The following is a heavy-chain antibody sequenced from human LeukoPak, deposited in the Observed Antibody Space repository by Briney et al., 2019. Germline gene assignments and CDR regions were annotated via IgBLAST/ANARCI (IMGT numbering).Heavy chain of an antibody. V-gene: IGHV3-21*01. J-gene: IGHJ4*02. CDR1: GFTFSSYS. Sequence: PGGSLRLSCAASGFTFSSYSMNWVRQAPGKGLEWVSSISSSSSYIYYADSVKGRFTISRDNAKNSLYLQMNSLRAEDTAVYYCARGGPYYDSRFDYWGQGTLVTVSS. CDR3: ARGGPYYDSRFDY. CDR2: ISSSSSYI. D-gene: IGHD3-22*01.